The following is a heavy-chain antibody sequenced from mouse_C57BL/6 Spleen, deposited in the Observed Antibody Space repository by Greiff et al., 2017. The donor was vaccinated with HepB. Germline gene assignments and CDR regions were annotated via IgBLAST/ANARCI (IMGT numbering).Heavy chain of an antibody. CDR1: GYSFTDYN. V-gene: IGHV1-39*01. J-gene: IGHJ1*03. Sequence: EVKLVESGPELVKPGASVKISCKASGYSFTDYNMNWVKQSNGKSLEWIGVINPNYGTTSYNQKFKGKATLTVDQSSSTAYMQLNSLTSEDSAVYYCARNDGYYGGWYFDVWGTGTTVTVSS. CDR3: ARNDGYYGGWYFDV. D-gene: IGHD2-3*01. CDR2: INPNYGTT.